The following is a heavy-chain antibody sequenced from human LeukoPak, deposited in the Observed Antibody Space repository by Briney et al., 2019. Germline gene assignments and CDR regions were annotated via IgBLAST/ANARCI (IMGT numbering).Heavy chain of an antibody. CDR1: GFTFSSYS. Sequence: GGSLRLSCAASGFTFSSYSMNWVRQAPGKGLEWVSFISISSSDIYYADSVKGRFTISRDNAKNSLYLQMNSLRAEDTAVYYCASEAGAAGAHGWYFDLWGRGTLVTVSS. D-gene: IGHD6-13*01. CDR3: ASEAGAAGAHGWYFDL. CDR2: ISISSSDI. J-gene: IGHJ2*01. V-gene: IGHV3-21*01.